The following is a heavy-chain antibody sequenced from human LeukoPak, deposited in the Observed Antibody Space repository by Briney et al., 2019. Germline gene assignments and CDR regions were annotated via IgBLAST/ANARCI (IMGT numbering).Heavy chain of an antibody. CDR2: INPNSGGT. V-gene: IGHV1-2*02. Sequence: ASVKVSCKASGYTFTGYYMHWVRHAPGQGLEWMGWINPNSGGTNYAQKFQGRVTMTRDTSISTAYMELSRLRSDDTAVYYCAINHQFTYYYGSGSYGYFDYWGQGTLVTVSS. CDR1: GYTFTGYY. CDR3: AINHQFTYYYGSGSYGYFDY. J-gene: IGHJ4*02. D-gene: IGHD3-10*01.